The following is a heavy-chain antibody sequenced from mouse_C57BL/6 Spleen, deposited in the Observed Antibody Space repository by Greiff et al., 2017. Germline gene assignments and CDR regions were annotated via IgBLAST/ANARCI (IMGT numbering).Heavy chain of an antibody. Sequence: EVKLMESEGGLVQPGSSMKLSCTASGFTFSDYYMAWVRQVPEKGLEWVANINYDGSSTYYLDSLKSRFIISRDNAKNILYLQMSSLKSEDTATYYCARLYDYDGGAWFAYWGQGTLVTVSA. D-gene: IGHD2-4*01. J-gene: IGHJ3*01. CDR1: GFTFSDYY. CDR2: INYDGSST. CDR3: ARLYDYDGGAWFAY. V-gene: IGHV5-16*01.